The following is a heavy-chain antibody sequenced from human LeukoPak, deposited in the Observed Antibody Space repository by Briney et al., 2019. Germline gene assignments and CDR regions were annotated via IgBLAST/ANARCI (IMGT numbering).Heavy chain of an antibody. J-gene: IGHJ4*02. D-gene: IGHD2-2*01. CDR1: GFTFRSYA. V-gene: IGHV3-30-3*01. Sequence: GRSLRLPCAASGFTFRSYAMHWVRQAPGKGLEWVAGISYDGTNKYYADSVKGRFTISRDNAKSSLYLQMNSLRDEDTAVFYCARAVADCSGTSCLYYFDYWGQGTLVTVSS. CDR3: ARAVADCSGTSCLYYFDY. CDR2: ISYDGTNK.